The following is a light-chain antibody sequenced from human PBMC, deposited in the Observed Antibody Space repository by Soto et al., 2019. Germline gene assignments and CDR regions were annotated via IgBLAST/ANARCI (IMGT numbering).Light chain of an antibody. CDR3: MQAQETPWT. CDR2: LGS. J-gene: IGKJ1*01. Sequence: DIVVTQSPLSLSVTPGEPASLSCRSSQSLLHSNGYNYLDWYLQKPGQSPQLLIYLGSNRASGVPDRFSGSGSGTDFTLKISRVEAEDVGVYYCMQAQETPWTFGQGTKVEIK. V-gene: IGKV2-28*01. CDR1: QSLLHSNGYNY.